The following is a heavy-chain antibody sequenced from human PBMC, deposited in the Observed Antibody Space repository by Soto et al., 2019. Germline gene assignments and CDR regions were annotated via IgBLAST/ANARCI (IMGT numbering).Heavy chain of an antibody. CDR1: GGSISSGGYY. CDR2: IYYSGST. D-gene: IGHD5-12*01. V-gene: IGHV4-31*03. Sequence: QVQLQESGPGLVKPPQTLSLTCTVSGGSISSGGYYWSWIRQHPGKGLEWIGYIYYSGSTYYNPSLKSRVTISVDTSKNQFSLKLSSVTAADTAVYYCARVPVRRYSGYLLQNYYFDYWGQGTLVTVSS. CDR3: ARVPVRRYSGYLLQNYYFDY. J-gene: IGHJ4*02.